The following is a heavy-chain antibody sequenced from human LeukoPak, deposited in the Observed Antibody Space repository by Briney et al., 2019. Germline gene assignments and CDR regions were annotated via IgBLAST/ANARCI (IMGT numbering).Heavy chain of an antibody. CDR3: AREPQTAFDI. J-gene: IGHJ3*02. CDR1: GFIFSHYG. V-gene: IGHV3-30*03. Sequence: PAGSLRLSCEASGFIFSHYGMHWVRQAPGKGLEWVAVISYDGSKKYYADSVEGRFTISRDNSKNTVYLQMNSLRAEDTAVFYCAREPQTAFDIWGQGTMVTVSS. CDR2: ISYDGSKK.